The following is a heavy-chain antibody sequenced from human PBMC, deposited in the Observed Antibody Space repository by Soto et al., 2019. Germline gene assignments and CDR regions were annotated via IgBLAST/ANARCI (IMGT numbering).Heavy chain of an antibody. CDR3: ARQRYYYDSSGNYYFDY. CDR1: GYTFTSYG. Sequence: GASVKVSCKASGYTFTSYGISWVRQAPGQGLEWMGWISAYNGNTNYAQKLQGRVTMTTDTSTSTAYMELRSLRSDDTAVYYCARQRYYYDSSGNYYFDYWGQGTLVTVSS. V-gene: IGHV1-18*01. J-gene: IGHJ4*02. CDR2: ISAYNGNT. D-gene: IGHD3-22*01.